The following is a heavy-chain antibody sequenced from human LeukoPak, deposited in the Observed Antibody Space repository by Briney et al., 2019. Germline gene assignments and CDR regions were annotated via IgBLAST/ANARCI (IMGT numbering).Heavy chain of an antibody. V-gene: IGHV3-49*04. CDR2: IRSKAYGGTT. CDR1: GFTFGDYA. J-gene: IGHJ1*01. CDR3: AKPISGQRYFQH. Sequence: GGSLRLSCTASGFTFGDYAMSWVRQAPGKGLEWVGFIRSKAYGGTTEYAASVKGRSTISRDDSKNSLYLQMNSLRSEDTAVYYCAKPISGQRYFQHWGQGTLVTVSS. D-gene: IGHD6-19*01.